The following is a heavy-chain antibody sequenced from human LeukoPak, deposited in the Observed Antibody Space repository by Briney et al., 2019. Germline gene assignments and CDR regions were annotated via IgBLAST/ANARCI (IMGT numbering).Heavy chain of an antibody. Sequence: SETLSLTSTVSSGSVSSGPYYWSWIRQPPGKGLEWIGYIYYSGSTRYNPSLKSRVTISVDTSKNQFSLKLSSVTAADTAVYYCARVFIGDYRFDYWGQGRLVTVSS. J-gene: IGHJ4*02. V-gene: IGHV4-61*01. CDR1: SGSVSSGPYY. CDR2: IYYSGST. CDR3: ARVFIGDYRFDY. D-gene: IGHD4-17*01.